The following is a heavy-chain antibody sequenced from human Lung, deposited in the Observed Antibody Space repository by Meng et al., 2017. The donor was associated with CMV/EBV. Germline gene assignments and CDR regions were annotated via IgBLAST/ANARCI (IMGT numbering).Heavy chain of an antibody. CDR1: GGSFSTYT. D-gene: IGHD2/OR15-2a*01. J-gene: IGHJ4*02. CDR2: LIPVLNKA. V-gene: IGHV1-69*10. CDR3: ARGRGNQPLFDF. Sequence: QVQLVQPGPEVKSPGSSVKVACKTSGGSFSTYTFSWVRQAPGQGLEWMGGLIPVLNKAKSAPRFQDRVTFTADETTTTAYMELSSLTFEDTAVYFCARGRGNQPLFDFWGQGTLVTVSS.